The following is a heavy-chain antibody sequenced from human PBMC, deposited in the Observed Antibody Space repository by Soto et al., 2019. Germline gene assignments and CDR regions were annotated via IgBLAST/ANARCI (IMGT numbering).Heavy chain of an antibody. CDR3: VCLAWGNVRIYDY. CDR1: GYSFSNYW. Sequence: EVQLVQSGAEVKKPGESLKISCKGSGYSFSNYWIGWVRQMPGKGLEWMGIIHPSDSDTRYSPSFQGQVTISVDRSIKTAYLYWSTLKAADTGMYYCVCLAWGNVRIYDYCCQGTLVTASS. D-gene: IGHD7-27*01. V-gene: IGHV5-51*01. J-gene: IGHJ4*02. CDR2: IHPSDSDT.